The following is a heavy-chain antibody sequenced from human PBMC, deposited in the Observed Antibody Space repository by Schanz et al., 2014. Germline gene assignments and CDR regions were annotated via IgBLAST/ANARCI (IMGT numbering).Heavy chain of an antibody. J-gene: IGHJ6*02. CDR1: GFTFNSYA. CDR2: IYASGAT. V-gene: IGHV3-23*05. D-gene: IGHD3-10*01. Sequence: DVQLLESGGGLVQPGGSLRLSCAASGFTFNSYAMTWVRQAPGKGLEWVSSIYASGATYYADSVKRRFTISRDISKNTLHHQVTSLRAEDTAVFCCARDVDDRRGYGSGYCVGDCMDVWGQGTTVTVSS. CDR3: ARDVDDRRGYGSGYCVGDCMDV.